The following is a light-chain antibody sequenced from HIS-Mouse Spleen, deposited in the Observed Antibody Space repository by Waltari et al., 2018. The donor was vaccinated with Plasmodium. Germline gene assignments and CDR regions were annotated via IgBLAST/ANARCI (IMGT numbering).Light chain of an antibody. V-gene: IGLV3-10*01. J-gene: IGLJ3*02. CDR3: YSTDSSGNHRV. CDR1: AFPKKY. CDR2: EDS. Sequence: SYELTQPPSVSVSPGQTARTPCSGDAFPKKYAYWYQQKSGPAPVLVIYEDSKRPAGIPERFSGSSSGTMATLTISGAQVEDEADYYCYSTDSSGNHRVFGGGTKLTVL.